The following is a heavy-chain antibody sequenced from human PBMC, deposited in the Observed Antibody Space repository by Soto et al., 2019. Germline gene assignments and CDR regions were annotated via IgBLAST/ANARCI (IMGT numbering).Heavy chain of an antibody. CDR1: GFSISTSGVG. D-gene: IGHD6-19*01. J-gene: IGHJ4*02. CDR2: IYWNDDK. V-gene: IGHV2-5*01. Sequence: SGPTLVNPTQTLTLTCTFSGFSISTSGVGVGWIRQPPGKALELLALIYWNDDKRYSPSLKSRLTITKDTSKNQVVLTMTNMDPVDTATYYCAHRPTAVAGSDYWGQGTMVTVSS. CDR3: AHRPTAVAGSDY.